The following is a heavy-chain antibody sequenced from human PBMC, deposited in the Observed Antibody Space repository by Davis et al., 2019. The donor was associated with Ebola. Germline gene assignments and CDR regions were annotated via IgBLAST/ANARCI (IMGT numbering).Heavy chain of an antibody. CDR3: AKDSVVVITLFDY. J-gene: IGHJ4*02. Sequence: GESLKISCAASGFTFSTYAMSWVRQAPGKGLEWVSGISGSGGSTYYADYVKGRFTISRDNSKKPLYLQMNSLRAEDTALYYCAKDSVVVITLFDYWGQETLVTVSS. CDR2: ISGSGGST. CDR1: GFTFSTYA. V-gene: IGHV3-23*01. D-gene: IGHD3-22*01.